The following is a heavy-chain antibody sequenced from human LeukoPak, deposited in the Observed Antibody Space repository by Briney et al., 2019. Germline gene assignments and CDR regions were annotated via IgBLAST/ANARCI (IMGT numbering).Heavy chain of an antibody. Sequence: SETLSLTCSVSDDSITMYYWTWIRQPPGKGLEWIGYVDHTGSTNFNPSLNGRVSISRDTSKNLFSLRLRSVTAADTAVYFCARGRVSSRTWYSTYYYYFYREVWGKGTTVTVSS. D-gene: IGHD4-11*01. CDR3: ARGRVSSRTWYSTYYYYFYREV. CDR1: DDSITMYY. V-gene: IGHV4-59*01. J-gene: IGHJ6*03. CDR2: VDHTGST.